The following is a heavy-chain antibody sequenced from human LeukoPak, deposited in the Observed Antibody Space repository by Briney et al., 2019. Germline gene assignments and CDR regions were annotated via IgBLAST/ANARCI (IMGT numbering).Heavy chain of an antibody. CDR3: ARDQSPRGYSYGPSYYFDY. V-gene: IGHV3-11*01. J-gene: IGHJ4*02. CDR2: ISSSGSTI. D-gene: IGHD5-18*01. Sequence: GGSLRLSCAASGFTFSDYYMSWIRQAPGKGLEWVSYISSSGSTIYYADSVKGRFTISRDNAKNSLYLQMNSLRAEDTAVYYCARDQSPRGYSYGPSYYFDYWGQGTLVTVSS. CDR1: GFTFSDYY.